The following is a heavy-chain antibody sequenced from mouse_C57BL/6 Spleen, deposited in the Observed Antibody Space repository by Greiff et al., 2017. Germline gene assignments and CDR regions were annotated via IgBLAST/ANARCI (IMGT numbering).Heavy chain of an antibody. J-gene: IGHJ2*01. D-gene: IGHD2-5*01. V-gene: IGHV1-52*01. CDR2: IDPSDSGT. CDR3: ARLSNYKDY. Sequence: VQLQQPGAELVRPGSSVKLSCKASGYTFTSYWMHWVKQRPIQGLEWIGNIDPSDSGTHYNQKFKDKATLTVDKSSSTAYMQLSSLTSEDSAVYYCARLSNYKDYWGQGTTLTVPS. CDR1: GYTFTSYW.